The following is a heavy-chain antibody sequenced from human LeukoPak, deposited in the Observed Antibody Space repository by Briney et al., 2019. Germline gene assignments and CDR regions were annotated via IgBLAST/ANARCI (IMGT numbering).Heavy chain of an antibody. CDR3: AGVGATQGFDY. Sequence: GGSLSLSCAPSGLTFSSYEMNWVRQAPGKALVCVSYISSSGSTIYYADSVKGRFTISRDNAKNSLYLQINSLRAEDTAVYYCAGVGATQGFDYWGQGTLVTVSS. CDR1: GLTFSSYE. D-gene: IGHD3-16*01. CDR2: ISSSGSTI. J-gene: IGHJ4*02. V-gene: IGHV3-48*03.